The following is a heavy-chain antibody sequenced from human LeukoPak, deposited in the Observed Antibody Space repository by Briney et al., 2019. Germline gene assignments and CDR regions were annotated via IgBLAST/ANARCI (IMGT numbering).Heavy chain of an antibody. V-gene: IGHV4-39*01. D-gene: IGHD1-26*01. Sequence: SETLSLTCTVSGGSLSSTSSYWGWIRQPPGKGLEWIGYIHYGGNTNYNPSLKSRVTISFDTSKNQFSLNLISATAADMAVYYCARLPGGYWGQGTLVIVSS. J-gene: IGHJ4*02. CDR1: GGSLSSTSSY. CDR2: IHYGGNT. CDR3: ARLPGGY.